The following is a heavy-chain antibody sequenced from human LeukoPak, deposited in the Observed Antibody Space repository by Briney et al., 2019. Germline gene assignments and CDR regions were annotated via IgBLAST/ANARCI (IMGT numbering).Heavy chain of an antibody. Sequence: SGTLSLTCTVSGGSISSDYWSWIRQPPGKGLEWVGYIYYSGSTNYNPSLKSRVTISVDTSKNQFSLKLSSVTAADTAVYYCARGRGCSGGSCYSNWFDPWGQGTLVTVSS. CDR3: ARGRGCSGGSCYSNWFDP. V-gene: IGHV4-59*01. CDR2: IYYSGST. D-gene: IGHD2-15*01. J-gene: IGHJ5*02. CDR1: GGSISSDY.